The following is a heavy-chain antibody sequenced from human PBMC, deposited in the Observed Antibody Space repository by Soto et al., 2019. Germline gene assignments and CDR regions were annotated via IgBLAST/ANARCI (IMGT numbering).Heavy chain of an antibody. CDR2: IIPIFGTA. D-gene: IGHD1-20*01. Sequence: ASVKVSCKASGGTFSSYAISWVRQAPGQGLEWMGGIIPIFGTANYAQRFQGRVTITADESTSTAYMELSSLRSEDTAVYYCARASDMVSSWFDPWGQGTLVTVSS. V-gene: IGHV1-69*13. CDR3: ARASDMVSSWFDP. J-gene: IGHJ5*02. CDR1: GGTFSSYA.